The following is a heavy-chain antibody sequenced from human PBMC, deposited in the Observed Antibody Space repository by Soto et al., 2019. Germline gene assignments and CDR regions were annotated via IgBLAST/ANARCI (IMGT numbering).Heavy chain of an antibody. CDR3: ARDSMYIWNDH. CDR1: GYTFTTYD. J-gene: IGHJ5*02. Sequence: QVQLVQSGAEVKRPGASVKVSCEASGYTFTTYDINWVRQASGQGLEWMGCVNPSSGNTVYAQKFHGRVTMTRDTSISTAYMELSSLKSDDTAIYYCARDSMYIWNDHWGQGTLVNVSS. D-gene: IGHD1-20*01. CDR2: VNPSSGNT. V-gene: IGHV1-8*01.